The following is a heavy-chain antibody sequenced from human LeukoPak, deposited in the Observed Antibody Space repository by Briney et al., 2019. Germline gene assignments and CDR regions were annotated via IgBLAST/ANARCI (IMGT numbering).Heavy chain of an antibody. Sequence: GGSLRLSCAASGSTFSDYYVSWIRQAPGKGLEWVSYISSSGSTIYYADSVKGRFTISRDNAKNSLYLQMNSLRAEDTAVYYCASGWSGYYNYYYYMDVWGKGTTVTVSS. J-gene: IGHJ6*03. CDR2: ISSSGSTI. CDR1: GSTFSDYY. D-gene: IGHD3-3*01. CDR3: ASGWSGYYNYYYYMDV. V-gene: IGHV3-11*04.